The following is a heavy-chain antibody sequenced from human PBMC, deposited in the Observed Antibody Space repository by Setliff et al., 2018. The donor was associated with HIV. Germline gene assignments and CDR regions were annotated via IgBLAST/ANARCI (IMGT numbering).Heavy chain of an antibody. Sequence: NPSETRSLTCTVSGASINSGSHNWGWIRQPPGKGLEWIATLHYTGTTYYNPSLKSRVTISTDTSKNQFSLKLSSVTAADTAVYYCARRIQLRDSSGRSCWTFDIWGQGTMVTVSS. V-gene: IGHV4-39*01. D-gene: IGHD2-15*01. CDR3: ARRIQLRDSSGRSCWTFDI. CDR1: GASINSGSHN. CDR2: LHYTGTT. J-gene: IGHJ3*02.